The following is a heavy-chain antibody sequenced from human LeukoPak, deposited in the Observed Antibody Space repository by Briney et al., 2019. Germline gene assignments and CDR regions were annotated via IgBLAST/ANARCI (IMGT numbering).Heavy chain of an antibody. D-gene: IGHD1-1*01. J-gene: IGHJ4*02. Sequence: GGSLRLSCAASGFAFSTYSMNWVRQTPGKGLEWVSSISSSSTYIYYADSVKGRFTISRDNAKNSLYLQMNSLRAEDTAVYYCARDELEPQVFDYWGQGTLVTVSS. CDR2: ISSSSTYI. CDR1: GFAFSTYS. CDR3: ARDELEPQVFDY. V-gene: IGHV3-21*01.